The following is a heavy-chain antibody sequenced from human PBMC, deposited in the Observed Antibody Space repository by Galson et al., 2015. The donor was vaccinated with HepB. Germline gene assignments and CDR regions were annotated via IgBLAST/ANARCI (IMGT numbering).Heavy chain of an antibody. CDR2: IIPIFGTA. CDR1: GGTFSSSA. Sequence: CKASGGTFSSSAISWVRQAPGQGLEWMGGIIPIFGTANYAQKFQGRVTITADESTNTAYMGLCSLGSEDTAVYYCAREGSSYGQAAPIHFDYWGPGTLVTVSS. J-gene: IGHJ4*02. V-gene: IGHV1-69*01. CDR3: AREGSSYGQAAPIHFDY. D-gene: IGHD5-18*01.